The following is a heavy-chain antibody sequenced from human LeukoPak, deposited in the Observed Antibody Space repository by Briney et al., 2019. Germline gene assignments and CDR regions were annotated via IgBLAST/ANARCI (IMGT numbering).Heavy chain of an antibody. CDR3: ARDITPKYSSSWYGYFDY. Sequence: PGGSLRLSCAASGFTFSSYSMNWVRQAPGKGLEWVSSISSSSSYIYYADSVKGRFTISRDNSKNTLYLQMNSLRAEDTAVYYCARDITPKYSSSWYGYFDYWGQGTLVTVSS. CDR2: ISSSSSYI. J-gene: IGHJ4*02. D-gene: IGHD6-13*01. CDR1: GFTFSSYS. V-gene: IGHV3-21*01.